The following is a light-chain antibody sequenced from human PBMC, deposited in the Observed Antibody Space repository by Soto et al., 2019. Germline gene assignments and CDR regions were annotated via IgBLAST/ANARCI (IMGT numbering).Light chain of an antibody. V-gene: IGKV1-27*01. Sequence: DIQMTQSPSSLSASVGDRVTITCRASQAIYNYLACYQQKPGKVPTLLISAASTLQSGVPSRFSGSGSGTDFTLTISSLQPEDVATYYWQKFSAVPTFGGGTKVEI. J-gene: IGKJ4*01. CDR1: QAIYNY. CDR3: QKFSAVPT. CDR2: AAS.